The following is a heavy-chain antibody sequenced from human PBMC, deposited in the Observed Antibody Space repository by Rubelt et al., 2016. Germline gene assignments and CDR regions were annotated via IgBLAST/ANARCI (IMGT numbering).Heavy chain of an antibody. Sequence: VPLVESGGGLVQPGGSLRLSCAASGFTFSSYGMHWVRQAPGKGLEWVAVLWNDGSYKYYAESMKGRFTISRDNSKNTLDLQRNGLRADDTAVYYCARSLHGDYRPELDYWGQGTLVTVSS. CDR1: GFTFSSYG. J-gene: IGHJ4*02. CDR2: LWNDGSYK. V-gene: IGHV3-33*01. CDR3: ARSLHGDYRPELDY. D-gene: IGHD4-11*01.